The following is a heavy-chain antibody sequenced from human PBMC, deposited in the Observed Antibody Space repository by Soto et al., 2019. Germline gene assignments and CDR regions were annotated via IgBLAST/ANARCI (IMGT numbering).Heavy chain of an antibody. CDR1: GGSFTSNNW. D-gene: IGHD1-7*01. J-gene: IGHJ4*02. V-gene: IGHV4-4*02. CDR2: IYRTGST. Sequence: QVQLQESGPGLVKPSGTLSLTCAVSGGSFTSNNWWTWVRQPPGQGLEWIGEIYRTGSTNYNPSPESRVTISLDKSENQFSLKVTSLTAADTAVYYCASRDPGTSVDYWGQGTLVTVSS. CDR3: ASRDPGTSVDY.